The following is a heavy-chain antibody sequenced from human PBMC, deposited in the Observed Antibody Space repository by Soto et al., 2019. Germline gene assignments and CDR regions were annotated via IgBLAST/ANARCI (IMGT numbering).Heavy chain of an antibody. CDR1: GGSISSYY. D-gene: IGHD4-4*01. Sequence: QVQLQESGPGLVKPSETLSLTCTVSGGSISSYYWSWIRQPPGKGLEWIGYIYYSGRTNYNPSLRGRVTIPVDPAKNQFSLKLSSVTAADTAVDYCAGVDYKYYYGMDVWGQGTTVTVSS. CDR2: IYYSGRT. J-gene: IGHJ6*02. CDR3: AGVDYKYYYGMDV. V-gene: IGHV4-59*01.